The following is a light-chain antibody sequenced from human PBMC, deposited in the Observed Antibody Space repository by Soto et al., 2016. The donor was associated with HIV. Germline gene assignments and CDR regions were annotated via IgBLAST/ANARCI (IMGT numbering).Light chain of an antibody. V-gene: IGLV3-21*03. CDR3: QVWDSSSDHVV. CDR2: DDS. Sequence: SYELTQPPSVSVAPGKTARIPCGGNNIGSKSVHWYQQKPGQAPVLVVYDDSDRPSGIPERFSGSTSGNTATLTISRVEAGDEADFYRQVWDSSSDHVVFGGGTKLTVL. J-gene: IGLJ2*01. CDR1: NIGSKS.